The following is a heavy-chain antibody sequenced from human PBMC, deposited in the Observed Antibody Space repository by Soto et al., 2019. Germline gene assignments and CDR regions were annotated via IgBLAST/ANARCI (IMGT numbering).Heavy chain of an antibody. CDR2: IYYSGST. V-gene: IGHV4-59*13. D-gene: IGHD6-19*01. CDR3: ARARVDGNSDY. CDR1: AGSISSYY. J-gene: IGHJ4*02. Sequence: SETLSLTCTLSAGSISSYYWSCIRQPGGKGVERSGYIYYSGSTNYKQKLKGRVTMSVDTSKSPFSLKLSCVTAADTAVYYCARARVDGNSDYWGQGTLVTVSS.